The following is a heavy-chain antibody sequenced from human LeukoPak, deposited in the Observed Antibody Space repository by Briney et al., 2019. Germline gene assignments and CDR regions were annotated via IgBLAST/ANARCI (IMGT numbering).Heavy chain of an antibody. D-gene: IGHD3-16*01. J-gene: IGHJ4*02. V-gene: IGHV3-21*01. CDR3: ASHLGDGDFDY. CDR2: ISSSSSYI. Sequence: KPGGSLRLSCAASGFTFSSYSMNWVRQAPGKGLEWVSSISSSSSYIYYADSVKGRFTISRDNAKNSPYLQMNSLRAEDTAVYYCASHLGDGDFDYWGQGTLVTVSS. CDR1: GFTFSSYS.